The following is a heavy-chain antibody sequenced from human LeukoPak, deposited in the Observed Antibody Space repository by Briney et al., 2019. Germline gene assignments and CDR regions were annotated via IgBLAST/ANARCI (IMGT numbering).Heavy chain of an antibody. CDR3: ARFSVAGTNFDY. V-gene: IGHV1-69*13. Sequence: ASVKVSCKASGYTFTSYAISWVRQAPGQGLEWMGGIIPIFGTANYAQKFQGRVTITADESTSTAYMELSSLRSEDTAVYYCARFSVAGTNFDYWGQGTLVTVSS. CDR1: GYTFTSYA. CDR2: IIPIFGTA. D-gene: IGHD6-19*01. J-gene: IGHJ4*02.